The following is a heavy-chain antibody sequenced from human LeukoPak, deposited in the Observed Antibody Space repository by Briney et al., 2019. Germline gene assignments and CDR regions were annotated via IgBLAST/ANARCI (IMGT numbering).Heavy chain of an antibody. J-gene: IGHJ4*02. CDR3: ARDGVYSYGAPLDY. D-gene: IGHD5-18*01. CDR2: IISSSGSRM. V-gene: IGHV3-48*04. CDR1: GFTFSSYS. Sequence: PGSSLRLSCVASGFTFSSYSMNWVRQAPGKGLEWVSNIISSSGSRMYYADSVRGRFTISRDNAKNSLYLQMNSLRAEDTAVYYCARDGVYSYGAPLDYWGQGTLVTVSS.